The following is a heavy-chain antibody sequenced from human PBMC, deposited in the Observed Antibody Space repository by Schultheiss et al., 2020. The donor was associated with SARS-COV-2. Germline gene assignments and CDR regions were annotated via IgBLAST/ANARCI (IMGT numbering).Heavy chain of an antibody. V-gene: IGHV4-4*02. CDR1: GGSISSSNW. CDR3: ARARGLIAARMYWYFDL. CDR2: IYHSGST. Sequence: SETLSLTCAVSGGSISSSNWWSWVRQPPGKGLEWIGEIYHSGSTNYNPSLKSRVTISVDTSKNQFSLKLSSVTAADTAVYYCARARGLIAARMYWYFDLWGRGTLVTVSS. J-gene: IGHJ2*01. D-gene: IGHD6-6*01.